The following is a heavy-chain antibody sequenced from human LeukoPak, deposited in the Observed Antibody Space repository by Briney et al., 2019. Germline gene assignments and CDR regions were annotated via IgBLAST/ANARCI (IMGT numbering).Heavy chain of an antibody. CDR1: ELTFSNNA. J-gene: IGHJ4*02. CDR3: ARELPSRGYFDY. D-gene: IGHD1-26*01. V-gene: IGHV3-30*04. Sequence: GSSLRLSCAASELTFSNNAMHWVRQPPAKGLDWVEVISYHGSNTYYADSVKGRFTISRDNSKNTLFLQMNSLRADDTAVYFCARELPSRGYFDYWGQGTLVTVSS. CDR2: ISYHGSNT.